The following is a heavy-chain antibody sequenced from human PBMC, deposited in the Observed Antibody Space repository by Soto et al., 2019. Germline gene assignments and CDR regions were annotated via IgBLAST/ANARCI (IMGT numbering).Heavy chain of an antibody. CDR1: GGSISDTDYY. D-gene: IGHD3-3*01. CDR2: IYNRGST. Sequence: TTETQSLTCTVSGGSISDTDYYWSWIRQPPGKGLEWIGYIYNRGSTYYNPSLKSRLSISVDMSKNQFSLKLRSVTAADTAVYYCAREERFLDKNWFDPWGQGTLVTVSS. CDR3: AREERFLDKNWFDP. V-gene: IGHV4-30-4*01. J-gene: IGHJ5*02.